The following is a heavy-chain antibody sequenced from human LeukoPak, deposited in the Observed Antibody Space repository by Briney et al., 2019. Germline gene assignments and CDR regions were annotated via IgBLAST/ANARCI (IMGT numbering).Heavy chain of an antibody. J-gene: IGHJ4*02. CDR1: GFTFSSYA. Sequence: GGSLRLSCAASGFTFSSYAMTWVRQAPGKGLEWVSSISDSGGRTYYADSVKGRCTISRDNSKNTLYLQMNSLRAEDTAVYYCAKGRGSSWYSIDYWGQGTLVTVSS. D-gene: IGHD6-13*01. V-gene: IGHV3-23*01. CDR2: ISDSGGRT. CDR3: AKGRGSSWYSIDY.